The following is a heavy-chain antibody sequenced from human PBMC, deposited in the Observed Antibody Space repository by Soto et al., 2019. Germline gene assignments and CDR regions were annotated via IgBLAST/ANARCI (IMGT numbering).Heavy chain of an antibody. CDR2: IYHSGST. J-gene: IGHJ5*02. D-gene: IGHD6-6*01. V-gene: IGHV4-30-2*01. Sequence: SETLSLTCAVSGGSISSGGYSWSWIRQPPGKGLEWIGYIYHSGSTYYNPSLKSRVTISVDRSKNQFSPKLSSVTAADTAVYYCARDRAEYSSSSKGEGWFDPWGQGTLVTVSS. CDR1: GGSISSGGYS. CDR3: ARDRAEYSSSSKGEGWFDP.